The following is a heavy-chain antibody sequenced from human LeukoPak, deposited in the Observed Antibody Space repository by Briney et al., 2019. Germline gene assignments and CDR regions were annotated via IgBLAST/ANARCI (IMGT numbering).Heavy chain of an antibody. CDR1: GFTFSRHW. D-gene: IGHD3-10*01. V-gene: IGHV3-74*01. J-gene: IGHJ4*02. CDR2: VNSDVTDT. Sequence: GGSLRLSCAASGFTFSRHWMHWVRQAPGKGLVWVSRVNSDVTDTTYAAYVRGRFTISRDNAKNTLYLQMKSLRDDDTAVYYCARESHGSGSHDYWGQGTLVTVSS. CDR3: ARESHGSGSHDY.